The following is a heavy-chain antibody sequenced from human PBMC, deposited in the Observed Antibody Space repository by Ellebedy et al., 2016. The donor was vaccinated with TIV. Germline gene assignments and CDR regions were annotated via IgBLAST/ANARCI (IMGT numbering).Heavy chain of an antibody. J-gene: IGHJ4*02. CDR1: GGSVSSGRYY. CDR2: IYYSGST. D-gene: IGHD1-26*01. CDR3: AGSGSYRGY. Sequence: SETLSLTXTVSGGSVSSGRYYWSWIRQPPGKGLEWIGYIYYSGSTNYNPSLKSRVTISVDTSKNQFSLKLSSVTAADTAVYYCAGSGSYRGYWGQGTLVTVSS. V-gene: IGHV4-61*01.